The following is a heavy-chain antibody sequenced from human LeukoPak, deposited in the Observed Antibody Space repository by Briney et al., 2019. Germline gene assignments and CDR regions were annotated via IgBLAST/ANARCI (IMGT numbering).Heavy chain of an antibody. CDR3: ARQGYDYVWGSYRNYYFDY. D-gene: IGHD3-16*02. CDR2: ISGSGGST. CDR1: GFTFSSYA. V-gene: IGHV3-23*01. J-gene: IGHJ4*02. Sequence: SGGSLRLSCAASGFTFSSYAMSWVRQAPGKGLEWVSAISGSGGSTYYADSVKGRFTISRDNSKNTLYLQMNSLRAEDTAVYYCARQGYDYVWGSYRNYYFDYWGQGTLVTVSS.